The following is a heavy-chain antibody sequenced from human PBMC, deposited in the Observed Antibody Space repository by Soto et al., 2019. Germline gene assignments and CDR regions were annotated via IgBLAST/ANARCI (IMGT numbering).Heavy chain of an antibody. CDR1: GFTFSGSA. D-gene: IGHD2-15*01. Sequence: GGSLRLSCAASGFTFSGSAMHWVRQASGKGLEWVGRIRSKANSYATAYAASVKGRFAISRDDSKNTLHLQMSSLRAEDTAVYFCVRDGGSGVPATPYYYYGMDVWGQGTTVTVSS. V-gene: IGHV3-73*01. J-gene: IGHJ6*02. CDR2: IRSKANSYAT. CDR3: VRDGGSGVPATPYYYYGMDV.